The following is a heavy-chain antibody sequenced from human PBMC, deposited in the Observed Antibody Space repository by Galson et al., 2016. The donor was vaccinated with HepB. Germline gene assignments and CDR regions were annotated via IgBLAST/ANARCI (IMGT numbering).Heavy chain of an antibody. CDR3: AKDPEYSAKERVD. J-gene: IGHJ4*02. Sequence: CATSGFTFRRYAIHWVRQAPGKGLEWVAVVLYDGNSEYYADSVKGRFTVSRDRSKNMVFLQMNDLGPDDTAVYYCAKDPEYSAKERVDWGQGTLVTVSP. D-gene: IGHD4-11*01. V-gene: IGHV3-30-3*01. CDR2: VLYDGNSE. CDR1: GFTFRRYA.